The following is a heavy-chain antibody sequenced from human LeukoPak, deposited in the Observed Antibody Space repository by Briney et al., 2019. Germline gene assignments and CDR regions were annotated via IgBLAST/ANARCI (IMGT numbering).Heavy chain of an antibody. D-gene: IGHD5-24*01. CDR3: ARFKVEMATITPDY. V-gene: IGHV1-18*01. Sequence: ASVKVSCKASGYTFTSYGISWVRQAPGQGLEWMGWISAYNGNTNYAQKFQGRVTITADESTSTAYMELSSLRSEDTAVYYCARFKVEMATITPDYWGQGTLVTVSS. CDR2: ISAYNGNT. CDR1: GYTFTSYG. J-gene: IGHJ4*02.